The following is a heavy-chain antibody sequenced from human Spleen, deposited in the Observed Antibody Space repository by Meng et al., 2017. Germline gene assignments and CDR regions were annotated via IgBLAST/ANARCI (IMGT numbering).Heavy chain of an antibody. V-gene: IGHV1-69*13. J-gene: IGHJ4*02. D-gene: IGHD2-2*01. CDR3: ARKAGNCISTTCYSLDY. CDR2: IIPIFGTT. Sequence: SVKVSCKPSGGTFSVYAITWVRQAPGQELEWMGGIIPIFGTTNYAQKFQDRVTITSDESTSTVYMELTRLTSEDTAVYFCARKAGNCISTTCYSLDYWGQGTLVTVSS. CDR1: GGTFSVYA.